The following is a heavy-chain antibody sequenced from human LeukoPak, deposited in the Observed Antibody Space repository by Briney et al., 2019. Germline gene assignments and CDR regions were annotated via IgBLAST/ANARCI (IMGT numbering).Heavy chain of an antibody. Sequence: ASVKVSCKASGGTFSSYAISWVRQAPGQGLEWMGGIIPIFGTANYAQKFQGRVTITTDESTSTAYMELSSLRSEDTAVYYCARDPNGNYVGAFDFQRWGQGTLVTVSS. D-gene: IGHD4-17*01. J-gene: IGHJ1*01. CDR2: IIPIFGTA. CDR1: GGTFSSYA. CDR3: ARDPNGNYVGAFDFQR. V-gene: IGHV1-69*05.